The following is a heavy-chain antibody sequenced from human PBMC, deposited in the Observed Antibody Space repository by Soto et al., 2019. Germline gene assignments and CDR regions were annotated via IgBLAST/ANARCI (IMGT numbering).Heavy chain of an antibody. D-gene: IGHD6-13*01. CDR1: GGSISSGDYY. Sequence: PSETLSLTCTVSGGSISSGDYYWSWIRQPPGKGLEWIGYIYYSGSTYYNPSLKSRVTISVDTSKNQFSLKLSSVIAADTAVYYCARDGIAPESFDYWGQGTLVTVSS. CDR2: IYYSGST. CDR3: ARDGIAPESFDY. J-gene: IGHJ4*02. V-gene: IGHV4-30-4*01.